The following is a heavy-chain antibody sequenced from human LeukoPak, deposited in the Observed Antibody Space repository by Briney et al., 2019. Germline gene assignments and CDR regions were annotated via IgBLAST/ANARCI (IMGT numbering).Heavy chain of an antibody. D-gene: IGHD3-22*01. CDR3: ARVEGVSSGYFDDY. Sequence: SVKVSCKASGGTFSSYAISWVRQAPGQGLEWRGRIIPILGIANYAQKFQGRVTITADKSTSTAYMELSSLRSEDTAVYYCARVEGVSSGYFDDYWGQGTLVTVSS. J-gene: IGHJ4*02. CDR2: IIPILGIA. V-gene: IGHV1-69*04. CDR1: GGTFSSYA.